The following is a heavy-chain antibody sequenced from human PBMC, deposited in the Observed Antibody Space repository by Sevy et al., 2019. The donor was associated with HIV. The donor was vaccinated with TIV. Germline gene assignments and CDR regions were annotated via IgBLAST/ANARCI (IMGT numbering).Heavy chain of an antibody. V-gene: IGHV4-39*01. CDR2: IYYSGST. CDR3: ARRPPRGLRFLEWQPLGAFDI. J-gene: IGHJ3*02. Sequence: SETLSLTCTVSGGSISSSSYYWGWIRQPPGKGLEWIGSIYYSGSTYYNPSLKSRVTISVDTSKNQFSLKLSSVTAAATAVYYCARRPPRGLRFLEWQPLGAFDIWGQGTMVTVSS. D-gene: IGHD3-3*01. CDR1: GGSISSSSYY.